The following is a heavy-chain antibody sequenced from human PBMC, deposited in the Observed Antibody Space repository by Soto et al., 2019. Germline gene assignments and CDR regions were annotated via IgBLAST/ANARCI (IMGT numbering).Heavy chain of an antibody. D-gene: IGHD3-22*01. Sequence: SETLSLTCTVSGGSISSDDYYWSWIRQAPGRGLEWIGYIHSSGSIYYNPSLKGRATMSIDTAGNQFSLKVSSVTVADTAVYYCARDLDGLHDDTSGPFPRPGWGQGTLVTVSS. J-gene: IGHJ1*01. CDR1: GGSISSDDYY. CDR2: IHSSGSI. V-gene: IGHV4-30-4*01. CDR3: ARDLDGLHDDTSGPFPRPG.